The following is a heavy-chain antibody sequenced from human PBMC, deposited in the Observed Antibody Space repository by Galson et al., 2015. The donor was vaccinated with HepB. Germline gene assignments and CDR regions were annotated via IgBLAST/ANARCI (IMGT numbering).Heavy chain of an antibody. Sequence: SLRLSCAGSGFIFSNYALSWVRQAPGKGLQWVSGISGDTYGTYYADSVKGRFTISRDNSNNRLQLQMTSVRADETATYYCTKGRGWYTGFDPWGQGALVTVSS. CDR3: TKGRGWYTGFDP. CDR1: GFIFSNYA. J-gene: IGHJ5*02. V-gene: IGHV3-23*01. D-gene: IGHD6-19*01. CDR2: ISGDTYGT.